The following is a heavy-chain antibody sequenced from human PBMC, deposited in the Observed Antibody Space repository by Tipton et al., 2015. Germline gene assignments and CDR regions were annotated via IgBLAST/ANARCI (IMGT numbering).Heavy chain of an antibody. CDR2: IYHSGNT. CDR1: AYSISTDYY. V-gene: IGHV4-38-2*01. CDR3: ARCSDYYDSSGFWYNWFDP. Sequence: TLSLTCAVSAYSISTDYYWVWIRQPPGKGLEWIGYIYHSGNTYYNPSLESRVTISVDTSKNQFSLKLSSVAAADTAFYYCARCSDYYDSSGFWYNWFDPWGQGTLVTVSS. J-gene: IGHJ5*02. D-gene: IGHD3-22*01.